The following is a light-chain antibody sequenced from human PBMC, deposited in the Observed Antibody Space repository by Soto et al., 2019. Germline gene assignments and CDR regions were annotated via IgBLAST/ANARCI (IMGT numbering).Light chain of an antibody. CDR3: QQYNNWPLP. J-gene: IGKJ4*01. CDR1: QSINNN. CDR2: GAS. V-gene: IGKV3-15*01. Sequence: EIVMTQSPATLSVSPGERATLSCRASQSINNNLAWYQQKPGQGPRLLIYGASSRATGIPARFSGSGSGTGFPLTISSLQSEDFAIYYCQQYNNWPLPFGGGTKVEIK.